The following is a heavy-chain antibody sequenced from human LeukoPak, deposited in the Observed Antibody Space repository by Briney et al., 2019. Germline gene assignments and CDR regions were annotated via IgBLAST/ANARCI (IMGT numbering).Heavy chain of an antibody. CDR1: GYSFNTYW. CDR3: ACRKYYDTWSDP. V-gene: IGHV5-51*01. Sequence: GESLKISCKGFGYSFNTYWIGWVRQVPGKGLEWMGIIYPGDSTTQYSPSFQGQVPISADKSTSTAYLQWSSLKASDTATYYCACRKYYDTWSDPWGQGTLVTVSS. CDR2: IYPGDSTT. D-gene: IGHD3-3*01. J-gene: IGHJ5*02.